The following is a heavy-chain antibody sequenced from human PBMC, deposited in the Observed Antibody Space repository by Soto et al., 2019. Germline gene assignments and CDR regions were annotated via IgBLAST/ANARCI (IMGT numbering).Heavy chain of an antibody. V-gene: IGHV4-31*03. CDR3: ARDSRRSNFSPYYYGMDV. CDR2: IYYSGST. D-gene: IGHD4-4*01. CDR1: GGSISSGGYY. Sequence: SETLSLTCTVSGGSISSGGYYWSWIRQHPGKGLEWIGYIYYSGSTYYNPSLKSRVTISVDTSKNQFSLKLSSVTAADTAVYYCARDSRRSNFSPYYYGMDVWGQGTTVTVSS. J-gene: IGHJ6*02.